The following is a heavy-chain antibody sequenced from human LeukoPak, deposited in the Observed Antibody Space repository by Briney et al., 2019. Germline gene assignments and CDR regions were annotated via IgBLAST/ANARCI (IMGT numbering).Heavy chain of an antibody. V-gene: IGHV3-48*03. CDR2: ITSSGNTM. D-gene: IGHD4-11*01. Sequence: GGSLRLSCAASGFTFSSYEMNWVRQAPGKGLEWVSFITSSGNTMYYADSVKGRFTISRDNAKNSLYLQMNSLRADDTAVYYCAKHRSKYWFDPWGQGTLVIVSS. J-gene: IGHJ5*02. CDR1: GFTFSSYE. CDR3: AKHRSKYWFDP.